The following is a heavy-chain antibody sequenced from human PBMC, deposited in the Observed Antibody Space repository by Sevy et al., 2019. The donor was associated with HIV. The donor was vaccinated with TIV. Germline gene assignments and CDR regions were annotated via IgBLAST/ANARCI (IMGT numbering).Heavy chain of an antibody. CDR1: GDSISSGGYS. J-gene: IGHJ4*02. CDR2: MYHSGST. CDR3: ARGDPSNTFDY. V-gene: IGHV4-30-2*01. Sequence: SETLSLTCAVSGDSISSGGYSWNWIRQPPGKGLEWIGYMYHSGSTYYNPFLQSRVTISVDRSKNQFSLRVTSVTAADTAVYYCARGDPSNTFDYWGQGTLVTVSS.